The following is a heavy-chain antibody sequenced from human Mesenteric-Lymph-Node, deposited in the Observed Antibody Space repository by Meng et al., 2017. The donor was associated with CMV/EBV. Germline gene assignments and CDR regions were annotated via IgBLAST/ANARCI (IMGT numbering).Heavy chain of an antibody. D-gene: IGHD6-13*01. CDR1: GITFISYA. J-gene: IGHJ4*02. CDR3: ARDTSIAAAGSDY. Sequence: GESLKISCAAFGITFISYAMNWVRQAPGKGLEWVSAISGSGGTTYYADSVKGRFTISRDNAKNSLYLQMSSLRAEDTAVYYCARDTSIAAAGSDYWGQGTLVTVSS. CDR2: ISGSGGTT. V-gene: IGHV3-23*01.